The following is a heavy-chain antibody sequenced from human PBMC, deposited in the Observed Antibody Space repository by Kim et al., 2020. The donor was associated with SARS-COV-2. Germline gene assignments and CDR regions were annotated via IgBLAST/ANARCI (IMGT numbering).Heavy chain of an antibody. CDR1: GGSFSGYY. D-gene: IGHD3-10*01. Sequence: SETLSLTCAVYGGSFSGYYWSWIRQPPGKGLEWIGEINHSGSTNYNPSLKSRVTISVDTSKNQFSLKLGSVTAADTAVYYCASAGITMVRGVIMDYWGQGTPVTVSS. J-gene: IGHJ4*02. V-gene: IGHV4-34*01. CDR2: INHSGST. CDR3: ASAGITMVRGVIMDY.